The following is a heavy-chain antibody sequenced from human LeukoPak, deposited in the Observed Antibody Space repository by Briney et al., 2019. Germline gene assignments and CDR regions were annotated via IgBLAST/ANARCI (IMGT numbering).Heavy chain of an antibody. V-gene: IGHV3-66*01. J-gene: IGHJ4*02. CDR1: GFTFSSYA. D-gene: IGHD3-9*01. CDR2: IYSGGST. CDR3: ARVVGTLLRYFDWYIDY. Sequence: GGSLRLSCAASGFTFSSYAMHWVRQAPGKGLEWVSVIYSGGSTYYADSVKGRFTISRDNSKNTLYLQMNSLRAEDTAVYYCARVVGTLLRYFDWYIDYWGQGTLVTVSS.